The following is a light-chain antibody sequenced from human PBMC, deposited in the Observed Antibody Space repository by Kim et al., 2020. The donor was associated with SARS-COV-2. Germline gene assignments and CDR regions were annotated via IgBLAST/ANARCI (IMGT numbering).Light chain of an antibody. CDR2: GAS. J-gene: IGKJ2*01. CDR1: QSVSSN. Sequence: EIVMTQSPVTLSVSPGERATLSCRASQSVSSNFAWYQQKPGQAPRLLIYGASTRGTGIPARFSGSGAGTEFSLTISSLQSEDFAVYYWQQYTDWPPFFGQGTKLEI. V-gene: IGKV3-15*01. CDR3: QQYTDWPPF.